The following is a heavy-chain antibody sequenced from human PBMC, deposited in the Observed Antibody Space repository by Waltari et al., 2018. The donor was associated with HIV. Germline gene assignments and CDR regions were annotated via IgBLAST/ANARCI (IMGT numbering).Heavy chain of an antibody. V-gene: IGHV4-31*03. CDR2: IYYSGSP. J-gene: IGHJ4*02. CDR3: ARELWGALGGYFDY. CDR1: GGSISSGGYY. Sequence: QVQLQESGPGLVKPSQTLSLTCTVSGGSISSGGYYWSWIRQHPGQGLEWIGYIYYSGSPYYNPSRKSRVTISVDTSKNQFALKPSSVTAADTAVYYCARELWGALGGYFDYWGQGTLVTVSS. D-gene: IGHD1-26*01.